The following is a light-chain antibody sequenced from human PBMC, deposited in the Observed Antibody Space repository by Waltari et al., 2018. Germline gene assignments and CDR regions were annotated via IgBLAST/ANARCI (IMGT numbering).Light chain of an antibody. Sequence: DIVMTQSPDSLTVSLGERATSNCKSSQTILYSSSNKNYLAWYQQEPRQPPKLLIYWASTRESGVPDRFSGTGSGTDFTLTISRLQAEDVAVYYCQQYFKTPLTFGGGTKVEIK. V-gene: IGKV4-1*01. J-gene: IGKJ4*01. CDR1: QTILYSSSNKNY. CDR2: WAS. CDR3: QQYFKTPLT.